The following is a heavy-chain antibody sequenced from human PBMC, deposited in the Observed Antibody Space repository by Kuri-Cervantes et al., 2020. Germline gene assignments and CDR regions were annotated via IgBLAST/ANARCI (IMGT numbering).Heavy chain of an antibody. V-gene: IGHV1-69*05. CDR3: ARGEAGSFPGDYYYYYYMDV. Sequence: SVKVSCKASGYTFTSYAISWVRQAPGQGLEWMGGIIPIFGTANYAQKFQGRVTITTDESTSTAYMELSSLRSEDTAVYYCARGEAGSFPGDYYYYYYMDVWGKGTTVTVSS. J-gene: IGHJ6*03. CDR2: IIPIFGTA. CDR1: GYTFTSYA. D-gene: IGHD6-19*01.